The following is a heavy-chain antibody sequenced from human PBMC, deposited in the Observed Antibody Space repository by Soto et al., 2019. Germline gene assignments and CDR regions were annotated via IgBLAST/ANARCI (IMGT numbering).Heavy chain of an antibody. J-gene: IGHJ2*01. CDR3: ARIIAAAGGRRYFDL. CDR2: INSSSTYT. CDR1: GFTFGNYL. V-gene: IGHV3-11*03. Sequence: GGSLRLSCIGSGFTFGNYLMSWIRQAPGKGLEWVSYINSSSTYTNYADSVKGRFTISRDNAKNSLYLQMNSLRAEDTAVYYCARIIAAAGGRRYFDLWGRGTLVTVSS. D-gene: IGHD6-13*01.